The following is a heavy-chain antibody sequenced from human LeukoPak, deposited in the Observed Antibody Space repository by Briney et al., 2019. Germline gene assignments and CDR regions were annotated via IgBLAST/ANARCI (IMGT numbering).Heavy chain of an antibody. CDR3: ARDGWLRAFDI. CDR1: GFTFSSYW. CDR2: INHNGNVN. V-gene: IGHV3-7*01. Sequence: PGGSLRLSCAASGFTFSSYWMNWARQAPGKGLEWVASINHNGNVNYYVDSVKGRFTISRDNAKNSLYLQMNSLRAEDTAMYYCARDGWLRAFDIWGQGTMVTVSS. D-gene: IGHD6-19*01. J-gene: IGHJ3*02.